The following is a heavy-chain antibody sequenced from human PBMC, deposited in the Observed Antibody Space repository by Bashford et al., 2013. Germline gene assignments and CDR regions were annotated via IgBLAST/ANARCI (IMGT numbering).Heavy chain of an antibody. CDR3: ARVALYYDFWSGYYRYYYGMDV. Sequence: PSVKVSCKASGGTFSSYAISWVRQAPGQGLEWMGGIIPYLWVQQNYAQKFQGRVTITADESTSTAYMELSSLRSEDTAVYYCARVALYYDFWSGYYRYYYGMDVWGQGTTVTVSS. D-gene: IGHD3-3*01. V-gene: IGHV1-69*13. CDR2: IIPYLWVQ. J-gene: IGHJ6*02. CDR1: GGTFSSYA.